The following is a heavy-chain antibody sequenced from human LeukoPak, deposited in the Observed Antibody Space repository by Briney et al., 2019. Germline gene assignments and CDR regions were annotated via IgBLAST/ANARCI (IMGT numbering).Heavy chain of an antibody. J-gene: IGHJ4*02. CDR1: GFTFSNYW. D-gene: IGHD6-19*01. CDR3: AKAAEQWLTGTFGH. CDR2: IKRDGSQK. Sequence: PGGSLRLSCAASGFTFSNYWMTWVRQAPGKGLEWVANIKRDGSQKHYVDSVKGRFTISRDNAENSLYLQMNTLRAEDTAVYYCAKAAEQWLTGTFGHWGQGTLVTVSS. V-gene: IGHV3-7*03.